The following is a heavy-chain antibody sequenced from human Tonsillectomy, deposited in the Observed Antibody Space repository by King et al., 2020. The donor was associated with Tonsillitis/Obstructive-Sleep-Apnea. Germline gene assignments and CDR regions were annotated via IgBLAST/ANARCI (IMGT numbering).Heavy chain of an antibody. V-gene: IGHV4-59*01. Sequence: QLQESGPGLVKPSETLSLTCTVSGGSISSYFWSWIRQPPGKELEWIGYIYYSGSTNYNPSLKSRVTISVDTSKNQFSLKLSSVTAADTAVYYCARDMVLEAGGDAFDIWGQGTVLTVSS. CDR1: GGSISSYF. D-gene: IGHD2-8*01. CDR2: IYYSGST. CDR3: ARDMVLEAGGDAFDI. J-gene: IGHJ3*02.